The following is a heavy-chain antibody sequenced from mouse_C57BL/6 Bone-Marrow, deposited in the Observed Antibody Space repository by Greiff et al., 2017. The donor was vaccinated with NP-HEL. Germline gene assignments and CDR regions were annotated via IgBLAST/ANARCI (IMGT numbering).Heavy chain of an antibody. CDR2: ISSGSSTI. V-gene: IGHV5-17*01. J-gene: IGHJ3*01. Sequence: EVKLMESGGGLVKPGGSLKLSCAASGFTFSDYGMHWVRQAPEKGLEWVAYISSGSSTIYYADTVKGRFTISRDNAKNTLFLQMTSLRSEDTAMYYCARPPRFAYWGQGTLVTVSA. CDR1: GFTFSDYG. CDR3: ARPPRFAY.